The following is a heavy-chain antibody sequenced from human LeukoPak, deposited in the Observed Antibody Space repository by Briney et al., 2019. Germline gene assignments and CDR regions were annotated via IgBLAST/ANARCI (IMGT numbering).Heavy chain of an antibody. J-gene: IGHJ5*02. V-gene: IGHV3-30*04. CDR1: GFSFSYYA. CDR2: ISSDGRNK. CDR3: AREGTKTGGHWFDP. D-gene: IGHD3-16*01. Sequence: GGSLRLSCAASGFSFSYYAMYWVRQAPGKGLEWVAVISSDGRNKYYADSVRGRFTISRDNSKNTLYLQMNSLRVEDTAVYYCAREGTKTGGHWFDPWGQGTLVTVSS.